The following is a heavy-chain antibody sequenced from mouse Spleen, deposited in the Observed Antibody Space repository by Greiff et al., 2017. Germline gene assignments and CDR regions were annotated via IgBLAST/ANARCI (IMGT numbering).Heavy chain of an antibody. CDR3: ARVEVRRDGAFDY. J-gene: IGHJ2*01. CDR1: GYTFTSYW. V-gene: IGHV1-55*01. Sequence: QVQLKQPGAELVKPGASVKMSCKASGYTFTSYWITWVKQRPGQGLEWIGDIYPGSGSTNYNEKFKSKATLTVDTSSSTAYMQLSSLTSEDSAVYYCARVEVRRDGAFDYWGQGTTLTVSS. D-gene: IGHD2-14*01. CDR2: IYPGSGST.